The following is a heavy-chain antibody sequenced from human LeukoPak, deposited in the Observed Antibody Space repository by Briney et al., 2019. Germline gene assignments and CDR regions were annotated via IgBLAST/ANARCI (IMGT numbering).Heavy chain of an antibody. CDR2: IYHSGST. J-gene: IGHJ4*02. D-gene: IGHD7-27*01. CDR3: ARGGNWALDY. V-gene: IGHV4-30-2*01. Sequence: PSQTLSLTCAVSGGSISSGGYSWRWIRQPPGKGLEWIGYIYHSGSTYYNPSLKSRVTISVDRSKNQFSLKLSSVTAADTAVYYCARGGNWALDYWGQGTLVTVSS. CDR1: GGSISSGGYS.